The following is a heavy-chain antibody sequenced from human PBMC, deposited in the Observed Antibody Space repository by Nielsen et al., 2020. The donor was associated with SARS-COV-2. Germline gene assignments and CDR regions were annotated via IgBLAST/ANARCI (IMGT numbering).Heavy chain of an antibody. CDR3: ARERFEAAGYSSSWHFDY. J-gene: IGHJ4*02. CDR1: GGSISSGSHY. V-gene: IGHV4-61*01. CDR2: IFYRGNT. Sequence: SETLSLTCIVSGGSISSGSHYWSWIRQPPGKGLEWIGYIFYRGNTNYNPSLKSRVTISVDTSKNQFSLKVNSVTAADTAVYYCARERFEAAGYSSSWHFDYWGQGTLVTVSS. D-gene: IGHD6-19*01.